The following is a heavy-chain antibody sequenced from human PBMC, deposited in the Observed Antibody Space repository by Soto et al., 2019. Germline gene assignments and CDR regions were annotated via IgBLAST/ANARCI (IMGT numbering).Heavy chain of an antibody. D-gene: IGHD6-19*01. CDR3: ASNTSGRNFDY. Sequence: SETLSLTCAVSNSSINSRFYWGWIRQPPGKGLEWIASIYHSGSAHYNPSLKSRATISVDTSNNQFSLRLSSVTAADTAVYYCASNTSGRNFDYWGQGTQVIVSS. J-gene: IGHJ4*02. CDR1: NSSINSRFY. CDR2: IYHSGSA. V-gene: IGHV4-38-2*01.